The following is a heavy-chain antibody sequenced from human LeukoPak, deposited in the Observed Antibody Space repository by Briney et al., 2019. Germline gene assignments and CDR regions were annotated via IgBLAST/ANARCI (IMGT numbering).Heavy chain of an antibody. CDR3: ARDFYGSGTYYNFPDAFDV. V-gene: IGHV3-7*01. CDR1: EFTFSSHG. CDR2: IKQDGTEK. Sequence: GGSLRLSCAASEFTFSSHGMSWVRQAPGKGLEWVASIKQDGTEKYYVDSLKGRFTFSRDNAKNSLYLQMNSLRAEDTAVYYCARDFYGSGTYYNFPDAFDVWGQGTMVTVSS. J-gene: IGHJ3*01. D-gene: IGHD3-10*01.